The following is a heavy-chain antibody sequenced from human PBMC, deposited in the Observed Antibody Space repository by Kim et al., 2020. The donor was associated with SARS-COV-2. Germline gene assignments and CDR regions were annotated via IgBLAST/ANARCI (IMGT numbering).Heavy chain of an antibody. D-gene: IGHD3-3*01. CDR3: ARGILITIFGVVAHLDY. V-gene: IGHV4-31*03. Sequence: SETLSLTCTVSGGSISSGGYYWSWIRQHPGKGLEWIGYIYYSGSTYYNPSLKSRVTISVDTSKNQFSLKLSSVTAADTAVYYCARGILITIFGVVAHLDYWSQGTLVTVSS. CDR2: IYYSGST. J-gene: IGHJ4*02. CDR1: GGSISSGGYY.